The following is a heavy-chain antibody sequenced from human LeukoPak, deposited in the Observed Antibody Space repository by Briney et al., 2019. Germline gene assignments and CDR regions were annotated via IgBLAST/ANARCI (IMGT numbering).Heavy chain of an antibody. J-gene: IGHJ5*02. V-gene: IGHV4-39*07. Sequence: SETLSLTCTVSGGSITSSSYYWGWIRQPPGKGLEWIGSIYYSGSTYYNPSLKSRVTISVDTSKNQFSLKLSSVTAADTAVYYCARVPLGRCSGGSCSRFDPWGQGTLVTVSS. CDR1: GGSITSSSYY. CDR2: IYYSGST. CDR3: ARVPLGRCSGGSCSRFDP. D-gene: IGHD2-15*01.